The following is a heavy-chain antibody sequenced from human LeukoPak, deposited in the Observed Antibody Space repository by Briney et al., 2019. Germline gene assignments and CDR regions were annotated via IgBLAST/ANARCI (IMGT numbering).Heavy chain of an antibody. Sequence: SQTLSLTCTVSGGSTSSGRYYWSWIRQHPGKGLEWIGYIYYSGSAYYNPSLKSRVTISKDTSKTQFSLRLSSVTAADTAVYYCARSYYDILTRFFFDYWGQGTLVTVSS. D-gene: IGHD3-9*01. CDR3: ARSYYDILTRFFFDY. CDR1: GGSTSSGRYY. V-gene: IGHV4-31*03. CDR2: IYYSGSA. J-gene: IGHJ4*02.